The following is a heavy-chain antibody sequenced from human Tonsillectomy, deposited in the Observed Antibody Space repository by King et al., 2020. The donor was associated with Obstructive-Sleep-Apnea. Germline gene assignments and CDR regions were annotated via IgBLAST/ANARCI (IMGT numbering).Heavy chain of an antibody. Sequence: VQLVESGGGLVQPGRSLRLSCAASGFTFDDFAMHWVRQAPGKGLEWVSCISWNSGSLGYADSVKGRFTISRDNAKNSLYLQMNSLRAEDTALYYCAKGGYNSSWDWGQGTLVTVSS. CDR2: ISWNSGSL. CDR1: GFTFDDFA. CDR3: AKGGYNSSWD. J-gene: IGHJ4*02. V-gene: IGHV3-9*01. D-gene: IGHD6-13*01.